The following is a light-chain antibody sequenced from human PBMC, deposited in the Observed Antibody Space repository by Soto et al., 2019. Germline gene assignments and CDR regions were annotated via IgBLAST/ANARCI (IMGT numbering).Light chain of an antibody. CDR3: QQYGSSPWT. J-gene: IGKJ1*01. CDR2: GAS. Sequence: EIVLTQSPGTLSLSPGERVTLSCRASQSVSSTYLAWYQQKPGQAPRLLIYGASSRVAGIPDRFSGSGSGTDFTLTINRLEPDDFAVYYCQQYGSSPWTFGQGTKVEIK. V-gene: IGKV3-20*01. CDR1: QSVSSTY.